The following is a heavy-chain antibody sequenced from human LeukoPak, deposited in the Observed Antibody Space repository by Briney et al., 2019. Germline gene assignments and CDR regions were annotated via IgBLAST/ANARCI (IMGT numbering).Heavy chain of an antibody. J-gene: IGHJ4*02. CDR1: GGSISSYY. Sequence: PSETLSLTCTVSGGSISSYYWSWVRQAPGKGLEWVSAISGSGGSTYYADSVKGRFTISRDNSKNTLYLQMNSLRAEDTAVYYCAKDRAAAGQRAGFDYWGQGTLVTVSS. CDR2: ISGSGGST. D-gene: IGHD6-13*01. CDR3: AKDRAAAGQRAGFDY. V-gene: IGHV3-23*01.